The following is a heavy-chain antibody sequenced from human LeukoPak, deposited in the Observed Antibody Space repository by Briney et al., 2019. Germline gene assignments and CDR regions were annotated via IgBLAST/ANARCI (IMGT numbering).Heavy chain of an antibody. J-gene: IGHJ4*02. D-gene: IGHD4-17*01. Sequence: SETLSLTCAVYGGSFSGYYWSWIRQPPGKGLEWIGEINHSGSTNYNPSLKSRVTISVDTSKNQFSLKLSSVTAADTAVYYCARGSGDLLEYYFDYWVQGSLVSDSS. CDR1: GGSFSGYY. V-gene: IGHV4-34*01. CDR2: INHSGST. CDR3: ARGSGDLLEYYFDY.